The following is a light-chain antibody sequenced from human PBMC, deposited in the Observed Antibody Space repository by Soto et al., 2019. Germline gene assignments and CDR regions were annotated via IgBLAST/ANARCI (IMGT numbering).Light chain of an antibody. J-gene: IGLJ1*01. Sequence: QSVLTQPPSSSGTPGQRVTISCSGSSSNIGSNYVYWYQQLPGTAPKLLIYRNNQRPSGVPDRFSGSKSGTSASLAISGLRSEDEADNYCATWDDSLSVIYVFGTGTKVTVL. CDR1: SSNIGSNY. V-gene: IGLV1-47*01. CDR3: ATWDDSLSVIYV. CDR2: RNN.